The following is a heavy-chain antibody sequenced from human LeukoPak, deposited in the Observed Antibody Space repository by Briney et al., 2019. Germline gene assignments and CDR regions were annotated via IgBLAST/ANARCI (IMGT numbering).Heavy chain of an antibody. J-gene: IGHJ6*02. D-gene: IGHD6-19*01. Sequence: PGASLRLSCAASGFTFSSYAMSWVRQAPGKGLEWVSAISGSGGSTYYADSVKGRFTISRDNSKNTLYLQMNSLRAEDTAVYYCAKESIAVAGEVPVGYYCGMDVWGQGTTVTVSS. V-gene: IGHV3-23*01. CDR1: GFTFSSYA. CDR2: ISGSGGST. CDR3: AKESIAVAGEVPVGYYCGMDV.